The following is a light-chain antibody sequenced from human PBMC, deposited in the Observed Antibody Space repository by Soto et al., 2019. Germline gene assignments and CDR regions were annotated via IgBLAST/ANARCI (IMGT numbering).Light chain of an antibody. CDR2: EVS. CDR3: SSYAGSNIV. Sequence: QSVLTQPPSASGSPGQSVTISCTGTSSDVCGYNYVSWYQQHPGKAPKLMIYEVSKRPSGVPDRFSGSKSGNTASLTVSGLQAEDEADYYCSSYAGSNIVFGGGTKLTVL. V-gene: IGLV2-8*01. J-gene: IGLJ2*01. CDR1: SSDVCGYNY.